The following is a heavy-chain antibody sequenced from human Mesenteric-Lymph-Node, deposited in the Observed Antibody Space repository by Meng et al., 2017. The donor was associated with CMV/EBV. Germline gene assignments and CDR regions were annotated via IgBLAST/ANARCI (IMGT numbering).Heavy chain of an antibody. Sequence: GSLRLSCTVSGGSISSSSYYWGWIRQPPGKGLEWIGSIYYSGSTHYNPSLKSRVTISVDTSKNQFSLKLSSVTAADTAVYYCARARGVEMATITGYFDYWGQGTLVTVSS. CDR1: GGSISSSSYY. D-gene: IGHD5-24*01. V-gene: IGHV4-39*01. CDR2: IYYSGST. J-gene: IGHJ4*02. CDR3: ARARGVEMATITGYFDY.